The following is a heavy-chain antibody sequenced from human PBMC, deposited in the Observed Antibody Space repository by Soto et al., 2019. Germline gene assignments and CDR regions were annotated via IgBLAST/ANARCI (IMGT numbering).Heavy chain of an antibody. D-gene: IGHD5-18*01. V-gene: IGHV4-59*01. CDR2: FYHSGNS. J-gene: IGHJ6*02. Sequence: SETLSLTCSVCGGSIRSYYCTWNRQSPEKGLEWIGYFYHSGNSNYNPALKRRVTISVDTSKNQLSLSLRSVTAADTAVYFCARISSVDPYGYVNGGLDVWGQGTTVTVSS. CDR1: GGSIRSYY. CDR3: ARISSVDPYGYVNGGLDV.